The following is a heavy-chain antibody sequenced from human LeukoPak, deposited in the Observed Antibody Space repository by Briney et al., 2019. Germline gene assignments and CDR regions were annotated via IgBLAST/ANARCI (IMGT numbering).Heavy chain of an antibody. V-gene: IGHV4-34*01. D-gene: IGHD5-24*01. CDR1: GGSFSGYY. CDR3: ARRVYNRDGYNPKDYFDY. CDR2: INHSGST. J-gene: IGHJ4*02. Sequence: PSETLSLTCAVYGGSFSGYYWSWIRQPPGKGLEWIGEINHSGSTNYNPSLKSRVTISVDTSKNQFSLKLSSVTAADTAVYYCARRVYNRDGYNPKDYFDYWGQGTLVTVSS.